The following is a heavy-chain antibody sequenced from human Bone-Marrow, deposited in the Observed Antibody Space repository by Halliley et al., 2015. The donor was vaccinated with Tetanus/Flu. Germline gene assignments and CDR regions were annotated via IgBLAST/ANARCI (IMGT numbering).Heavy chain of an antibody. D-gene: IGHD3-10*01. CDR1: GGSITSSSYY. V-gene: IGHV4-39*01. CDR2: IYYSGST. CDR3: ARHNGGFGESEYFQH. Sequence: LRLSCTVSGGSITSSSYYWGWIRQPPGKGLEWIGSIYYSGSTYYCPSLKSRVTISVDTSKNQFSLKLSSVTAADTAVYYCARHNGGFGESEYFQHWGQGTLVTVSS. J-gene: IGHJ1*01.